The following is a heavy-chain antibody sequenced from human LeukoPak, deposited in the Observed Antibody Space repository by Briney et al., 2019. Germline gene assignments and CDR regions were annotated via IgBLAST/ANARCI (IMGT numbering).Heavy chain of an antibody. CDR1: GGSISSYG. CDR3: AKQGEIRQDYYMDV. CDR2: IISVFGTA. D-gene: IGHD1/OR15-1a*01. J-gene: IGHJ6*03. V-gene: IGHV1-69*06. Sequence: GSSVKVCCKASGGSISSYGISWVRQAPGQGLEWMGRIISVFGTANYAQKFQDRVTITADIASNTAYMELTSLTSEDTAVYFCAKQGEIRQDYYMDVWGNGTTVTVSS.